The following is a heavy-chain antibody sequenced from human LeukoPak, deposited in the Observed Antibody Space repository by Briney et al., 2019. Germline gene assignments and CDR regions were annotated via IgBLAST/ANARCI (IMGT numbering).Heavy chain of an antibody. J-gene: IGHJ1*01. D-gene: IGHD3-22*01. CDR2: IRYDGSNK. CDR3: AKWASSGYYFHH. Sequence: GSLRLSCAASGFTFSTHGMHWVRQAPGKGLEWVAFIRYDGSNKYYADSVKGRFTISRDNSKNTLYLQINSLRAKDTAVYYCAKWASSGYYFHHWGQGTLVTVSS. CDR1: GFTFSTHG. V-gene: IGHV3-30*02.